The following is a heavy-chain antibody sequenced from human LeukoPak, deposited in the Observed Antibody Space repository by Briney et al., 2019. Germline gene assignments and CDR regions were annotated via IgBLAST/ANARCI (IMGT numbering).Heavy chain of an antibody. CDR3: ARDRTSIHYSDF. CDR1: GFIFNNYW. J-gene: IGHJ4*02. V-gene: IGHV3-7*01. Sequence: PGGSLRLSCAVSGFIFNNYWMHWVRQAPGKGPEWVANIKEDGSVKTYLESVRGRFTISRDNAKNTLFLQMNSLRAEDTAVYFCARDRTSIHYSDFWGQGALVTVSS. D-gene: IGHD1-7*01. CDR2: IKEDGSVK.